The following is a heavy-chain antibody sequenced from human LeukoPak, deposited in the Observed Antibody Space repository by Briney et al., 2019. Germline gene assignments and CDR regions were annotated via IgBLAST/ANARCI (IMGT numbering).Heavy chain of an antibody. CDR1: GYTFTSYD. V-gene: IGHV1-8*01. Sequence: GASVKVSCKASGYTFTSYDINWVRQATGQGLEWTGWMNPNSGNTGYAQKFQGRVTMTRNTSISTAYMELSSLRSEDTAVYYCARVPRGKGRYYYYYGMDVWGQGTTVTVSS. J-gene: IGHJ6*02. CDR3: ARVPRGKGRYYYYYGMDV. CDR2: MNPNSGNT. D-gene: IGHD3-16*01.